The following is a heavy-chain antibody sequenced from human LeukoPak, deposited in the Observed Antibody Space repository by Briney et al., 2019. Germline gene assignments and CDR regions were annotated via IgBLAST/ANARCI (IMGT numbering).Heavy chain of an antibody. D-gene: IGHD6-19*01. Sequence: GGSLRLSCAASGFTFSDYYMSWIRQAPGKGLEWVSYISSSGSTIYYADSVKGRFTISRDNAKNSLYLQMNSLRAEDTAVYYCARRKVAARANDAFDIWGQGTMVTVSS. J-gene: IGHJ3*02. V-gene: IGHV3-11*01. CDR2: ISSSGSTI. CDR1: GFTFSDYY. CDR3: ARRKVAARANDAFDI.